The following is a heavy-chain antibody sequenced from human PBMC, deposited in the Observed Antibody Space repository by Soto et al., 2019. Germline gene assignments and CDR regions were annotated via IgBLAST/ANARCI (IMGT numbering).Heavy chain of an antibody. J-gene: IGHJ4*02. CDR3: ARESEDLTSNFDY. V-gene: IGHV3-21*01. Sequence: GGSLRLSCAASGFTFTRYSMNWVRQAPGKGLEWVSSISSTTNYIYYADSMKGRFTVSRDNAKNSVYLDMNSLSAEDTAVHYCARESEDLTSNFDYWGQGTLVTVSS. CDR1: GFTFTRYS. CDR2: ISSTTNYI.